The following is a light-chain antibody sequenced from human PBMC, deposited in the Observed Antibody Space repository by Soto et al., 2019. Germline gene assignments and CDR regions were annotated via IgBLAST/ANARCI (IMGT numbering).Light chain of an antibody. V-gene: IGLV2-14*01. CDR1: SSDVGGYNY. CDR3: SSYTISSNLINV. CDR2: DVS. Sequence: QSALTQPASVSGSPGQSITISCTGTSSDVGGYNYVSWYQQHPGKAPKLMIYDVSNRPSGVSNRFSGSKSGNTGSLTISGLQAEEEADYYCSSYTISSNLINVFGTGTKLTVL. J-gene: IGLJ1*01.